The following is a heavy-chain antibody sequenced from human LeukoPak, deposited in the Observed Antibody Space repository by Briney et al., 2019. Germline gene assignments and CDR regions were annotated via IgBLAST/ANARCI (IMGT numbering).Heavy chain of an antibody. CDR1: GFTFSSYS. J-gene: IGHJ5*02. CDR2: ISSSCSYI. Sequence: GGSLRLSCAASGFTFSSYSMNWVRQAPGKGLEWVSSISSSCSYIYYADSVKGRFTISRDNAKNSLYLQMNSLRAEDTAVYYCARDRIPVVDFWSGYGYNWFDPWGQGTLVTVSS. D-gene: IGHD3-3*01. CDR3: ARDRIPVVDFWSGYGYNWFDP. V-gene: IGHV3-21*01.